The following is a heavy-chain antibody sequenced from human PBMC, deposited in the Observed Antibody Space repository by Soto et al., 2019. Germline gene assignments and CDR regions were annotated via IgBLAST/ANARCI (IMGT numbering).Heavy chain of an antibody. D-gene: IGHD6-6*01. CDR3: AKDLRYSSSNYFDY. CDR2: ISGSGGST. Sequence: GGSLRLSCAASGFTFSSYAMSWVRQAPGKGLEWVSAISGSGGSTYYADSVKGRVTISRDNSKNTLYLQMNRLRAEDTAVYYCAKDLRYSSSNYFDYWGQGTLVTVSS. CDR1: GFTFSSYA. V-gene: IGHV3-23*01. J-gene: IGHJ4*02.